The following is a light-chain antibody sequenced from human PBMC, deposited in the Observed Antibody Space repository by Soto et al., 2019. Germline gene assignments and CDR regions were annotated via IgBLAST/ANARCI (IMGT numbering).Light chain of an antibody. CDR1: SSDVGTYDY. J-gene: IGLJ1*01. Sequence: QSVLTQPASVSGSPGQSIAISCTGTSSDVGTYDYVSWYQQYPDKAPKLIIYEITQRPSGVSNRFSGSKSGNTASLTISGLRAEDEADYYCSSHTSVNTRVFGTGTKLTVL. V-gene: IGLV2-14*01. CDR2: EIT. CDR3: SSHTSVNTRV.